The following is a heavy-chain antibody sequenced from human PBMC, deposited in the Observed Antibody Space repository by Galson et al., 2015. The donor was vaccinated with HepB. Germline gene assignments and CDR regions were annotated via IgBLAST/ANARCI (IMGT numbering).Heavy chain of an antibody. CDR3: ARTRGAPAAIFDN. J-gene: IGHJ4*02. V-gene: IGHV3-74*01. CDR2: INSDGSYI. Sequence: SLRLSCAASGFTFSSYWMHGVRQVPGKGRVWVSRINSDGSYITYADSVKGRFTISRDNAKNTLYLQMNSPRAEDTALYYCARTRGAPAAIFDNWGQGSLVTVSS. D-gene: IGHD2-2*01. CDR1: GFTFSSYW.